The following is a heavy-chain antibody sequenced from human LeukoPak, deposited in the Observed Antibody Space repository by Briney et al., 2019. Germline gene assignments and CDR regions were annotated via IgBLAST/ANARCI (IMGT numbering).Heavy chain of an antibody. CDR3: ARFGELNEPYYYYGMDV. J-gene: IGHJ6*02. V-gene: IGHV4-34*01. D-gene: IGHD3-10*01. CDR2: ISHSGIT. CDR1: GGSFSGYY. Sequence: PSETLSLTCAVYGGSFSGYYWSWIRQPPGKGLEWIGEISHSGITNHNPSLKSQVTISADTSKNQFSLKLSSVTAADTAVYYCARFGELNEPYYYYGMDVWGQGTTVTVSS.